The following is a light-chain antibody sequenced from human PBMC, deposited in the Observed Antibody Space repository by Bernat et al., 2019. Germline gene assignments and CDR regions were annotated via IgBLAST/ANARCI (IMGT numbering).Light chain of an antibody. J-gene: IGKJ2*01. CDR3: QQYYDSPFA. V-gene: IGKV4-1*01. CDR1: RTVLSTSNSKNF. CDR2: SAS. Sequence: DITLTQSPDSLTVSLGETATMRCTSSRTVLSTSNSKNFLAWYRQRPGQPPKLLLYSASAREAGVPDRIRGSGSATEFTLTIASVRAEDVATYYCQQYYDSPFAFGGGTKLEV.